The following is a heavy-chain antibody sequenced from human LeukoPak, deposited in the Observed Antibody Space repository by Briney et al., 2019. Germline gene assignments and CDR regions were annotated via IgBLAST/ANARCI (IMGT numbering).Heavy chain of an antibody. Sequence: GRSLTLSCAASAFTFSSYSMNWYRQAPGQGRGWVGFIRSKAYGGTTEYAASVKGRFTISRDDSKSIAYLQMNSLKTEDTAVYYCTRGIEAVAGTEGYWGQGTLVTVSS. V-gene: IGHV3-49*03. CDR1: AFTFSSYS. CDR2: IRSKAYGGTT. CDR3: TRGIEAVAGTEGY. J-gene: IGHJ4*02. D-gene: IGHD6-19*01.